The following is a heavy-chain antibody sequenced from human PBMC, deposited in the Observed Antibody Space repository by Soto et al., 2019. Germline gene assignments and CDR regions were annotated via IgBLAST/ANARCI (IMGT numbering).Heavy chain of an antibody. D-gene: IGHD2-15*01. CDR1: GGSISSYY. J-gene: IGHJ4*02. V-gene: IGHV4-59*01. CDR2: IYYSGST. CDR3: ARDRRYCSGGSCLTYYFDY. Sequence: SETLSLTCTVSGGSISSYYWSWIRQPPGKGLEWIGYIYYSGSTNYNPSLKSRVTISVDTSKNQFSLKLSSVTAADTAVYYCARDRRYCSGGSCLTYYFDYWGQGTLVTVSS.